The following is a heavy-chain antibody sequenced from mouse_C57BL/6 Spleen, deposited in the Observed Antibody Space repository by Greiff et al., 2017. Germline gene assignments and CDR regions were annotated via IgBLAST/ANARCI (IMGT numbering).Heavy chain of an antibody. D-gene: IGHD2-4*01. V-gene: IGHV1-19*01. CDR2: INPYNGGT. Sequence: VQLQQSGPVLVKPGASVKMSCKASGYTFTDYYMNWVKQSHGKSLEWIGVINPYNGGTSYNQKFKGTATLTVYKSSSTAYMALNSLTSEDSAVYYCARGGLIYNDYGYAMDYWGQGTSVTVSS. J-gene: IGHJ4*01. CDR3: ARGGLIYNDYGYAMDY. CDR1: GYTFTDYY.